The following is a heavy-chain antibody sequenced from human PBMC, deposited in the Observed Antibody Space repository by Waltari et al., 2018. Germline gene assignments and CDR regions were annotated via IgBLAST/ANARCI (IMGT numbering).Heavy chain of an antibody. CDR2: IRSDVSNK. V-gene: IGHV3-30*02. CDR3: ATREQGYYFYYMDV. D-gene: IGHD2-15*01. CDR1: AFAFNTYD. Sequence: QVQLVESGGGVVQPWGSLRLSCVASAFAFNTYDIHWGRQALGKGLEWVASIRSDVSNKFYADSVKGRFSISRDNSKNTVYLEMDSLRAEDTAVYYCATREQGYYFYYMDVWGKGTTVTVSS. J-gene: IGHJ6*03.